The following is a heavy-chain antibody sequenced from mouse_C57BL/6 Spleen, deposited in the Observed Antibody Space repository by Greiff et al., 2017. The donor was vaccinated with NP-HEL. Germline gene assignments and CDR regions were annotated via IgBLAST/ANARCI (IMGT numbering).Heavy chain of an antibody. J-gene: IGHJ2*01. V-gene: IGHV5-6*01. CDR2: ISSGGSYP. CDR1: GFTFSSYG. CDR3: ARGIAITTVVAPFDY. D-gene: IGHD1-1*01. Sequence: EVQRVESGGDLVKPGGSLKLSCAASGFTFSSYGMSWVRQTPDKRLEWVATISSGGSYPYSPASVTGRFTISRDNAKNTLYLQMSSLKSEDTAMYYCARGIAITTVVAPFDYWGQGTTLTVSS.